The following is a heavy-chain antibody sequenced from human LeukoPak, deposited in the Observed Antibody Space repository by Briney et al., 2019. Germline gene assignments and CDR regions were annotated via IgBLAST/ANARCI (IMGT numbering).Heavy chain of an antibody. CDR2: INPNSGGT. CDR1: GYTFTGYY. CDR3: AGLYGSGSYSRWFDP. Sequence: ASVKVSCKASGYTFTGYYMHWVRQAPGQGLEWMGRINPNSGGTNHAQKFQGRVTMTRDTSISTAYMELSRLRSDDTAVYYCAGLYGSGSYSRWFDPWGQGTLVTVSS. V-gene: IGHV1-2*06. D-gene: IGHD3-10*01. J-gene: IGHJ5*02.